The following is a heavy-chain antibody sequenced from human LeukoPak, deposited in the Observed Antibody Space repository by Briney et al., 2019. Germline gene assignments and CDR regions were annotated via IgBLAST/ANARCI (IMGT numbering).Heavy chain of an antibody. CDR2: IRYDGSKK. D-gene: IGHD2-15*01. CDR3: AKFSRAADSY. CDR1: GFIFSSYG. V-gene: IGHV3-30*02. J-gene: IGHJ4*02. Sequence: GGSLRLSCAASGFIFSSYGMHWVRQAPGKGLEWVAFIRYDGSKKYYADSVKGRFTISRDNSKNTLYLQMDSLRAEDTAVYYCAKFSRAADSYWGQGTLVTVSS.